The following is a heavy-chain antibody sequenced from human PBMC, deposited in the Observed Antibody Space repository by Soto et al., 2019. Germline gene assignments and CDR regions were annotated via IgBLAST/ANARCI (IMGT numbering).Heavy chain of an antibody. CDR1: GFAFSSYA. CDR2: ISSNGGST. V-gene: IGHV3-64*04. Sequence: PGGSLRLSCSASGFAFSSYAMHWVRQAPGKGLEYVSAISSNGGSTYYADSVKGRFTISRDDSKNTLYLQMNSLRAGDTALYYCAKSGPTNYFDYWGQGTLVTVSS. CDR3: AKSGPTNYFDY. J-gene: IGHJ4*02. D-gene: IGHD1-1*01.